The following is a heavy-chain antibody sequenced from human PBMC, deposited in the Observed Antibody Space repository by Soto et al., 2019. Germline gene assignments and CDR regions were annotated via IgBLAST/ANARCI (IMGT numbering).Heavy chain of an antibody. V-gene: IGHV4-30-4*01. CDR1: GGSISSGDYY. CDR3: ASGLGVGYYYYYYGMDV. D-gene: IGHD2-8*02. J-gene: IGHJ6*02. Sequence: SETLSLTCTVSGGSISSGDYYWSWIRQPPGKGLEWIGYIYYSGSTYYNPSLKSRVTISVDTSKNQFSLKLSSVTAADTAVYYCASGLGVGYYYYYYGMDVWGQGTTVTVSS. CDR2: IYYSGST.